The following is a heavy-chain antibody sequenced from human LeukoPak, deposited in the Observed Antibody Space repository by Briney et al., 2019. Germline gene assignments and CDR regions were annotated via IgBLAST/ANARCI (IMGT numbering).Heavy chain of an antibody. D-gene: IGHD6-13*01. Sequence: GRSLRLSCVASGFPFDDYGMFWVRQSPGKGLEWVSSISWNSGIIDYADSVKGRFTISRDNAKNSLYLQMNSLRAEDTALYYCAKVGRAAAGTCYFDYWGQGTLVTVSS. CDR2: ISWNSGII. J-gene: IGHJ4*02. V-gene: IGHV3-9*01. CDR1: GFPFDDYG. CDR3: AKVGRAAAGTCYFDY.